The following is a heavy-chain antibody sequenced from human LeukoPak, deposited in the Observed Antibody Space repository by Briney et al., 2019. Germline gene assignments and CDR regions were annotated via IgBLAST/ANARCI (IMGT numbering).Heavy chain of an antibody. CDR3: ARSKGQWELLSP. J-gene: IGHJ4*02. Sequence: PSETLSLTCTVSGGSISSSSYYWGWIRQPPGKGLEWIGSIYYSGSTYYNPSLKSRVTISVDTSKNQFSLKLSSVTAADTAVYYCARSKGQWELLSPWGQGTLVTVSS. V-gene: IGHV4-39*07. D-gene: IGHD1-26*01. CDR1: GGSISSSSYY. CDR2: IYYSGST.